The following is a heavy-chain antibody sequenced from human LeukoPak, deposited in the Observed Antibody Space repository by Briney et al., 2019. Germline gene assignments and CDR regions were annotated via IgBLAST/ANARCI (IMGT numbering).Heavy chain of an antibody. CDR2: IIPIFGTA. Sequence: GASVKVSCKASGGTFSSYAISWVRQAPGQGLEWMGGIIPIFGTANYAQKFQGRVTITTDESTSTAYMELSSLRSEDTAMYYCASLNPGYFDSSGLPGSWGQGTLVSVSS. J-gene: IGHJ5*02. CDR3: ASLNPGYFDSSGLPGS. D-gene: IGHD3-22*01. CDR1: GGTFSSYA. V-gene: IGHV1-69*05.